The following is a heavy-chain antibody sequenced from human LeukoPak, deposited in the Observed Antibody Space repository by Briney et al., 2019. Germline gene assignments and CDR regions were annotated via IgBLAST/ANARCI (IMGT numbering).Heavy chain of an antibody. D-gene: IGHD3-10*01. Sequence: SQTLSLTCTVSGGSISSGSYYWSWIRQPAGKGLEWIGRIYTSGSTNYNPSLKSRVTISVDTSKNQFSLKLSSVTAADTAVYYCARTSYGSGSYYHFDYWGQGTLVTVSS. V-gene: IGHV4-61*02. CDR1: GGSISSGSYY. CDR3: ARTSYGSGSYYHFDY. J-gene: IGHJ4*02. CDR2: IYTSGST.